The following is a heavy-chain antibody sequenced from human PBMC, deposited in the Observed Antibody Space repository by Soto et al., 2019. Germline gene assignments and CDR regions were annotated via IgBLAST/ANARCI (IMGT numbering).Heavy chain of an antibody. V-gene: IGHV1-69*13. CDR2: IIPIFGTA. J-gene: IGHJ6*02. Sequence: SVKVSCKASGGTFSSYAISGVRQAPGQGLEWMGGIIPIFGTANYAQKFQGRVTITADESTSTAYMELSSLRSEDTAVYYCARDGPAAMRKDYYYYGMDVWGQGTTVTVSS. CDR3: ARDGPAAMRKDYYYYGMDV. CDR1: GGTFSSYA. D-gene: IGHD2-2*01.